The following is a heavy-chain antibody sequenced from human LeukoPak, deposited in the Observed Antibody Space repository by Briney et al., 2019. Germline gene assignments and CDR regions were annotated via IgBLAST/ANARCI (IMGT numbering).Heavy chain of an antibody. V-gene: IGHV3-30*02. J-gene: IGHJ4*02. CDR2: IRYDGSNK. D-gene: IGHD4-11*01. CDR3: AAMTTVTNTLDY. Sequence: PGGSLRLSCAASGFTFSRYGMHLVRQAPGKGLEWVAFIRYDGSNKYYADSVKGRFTISRDNSKNTLYLQMNSLRAEDTAVYYCAAMTTVTNTLDYWGQGTLVTVSS. CDR1: GFTFSRYG.